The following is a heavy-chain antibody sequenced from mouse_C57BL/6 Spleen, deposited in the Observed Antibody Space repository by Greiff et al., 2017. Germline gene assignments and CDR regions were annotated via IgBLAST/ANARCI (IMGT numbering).Heavy chain of an antibody. V-gene: IGHV1-72*01. CDR2: IDPKSGGT. D-gene: IGHD1-1*01. J-gene: IGHJ1*03. CDR3: ARRGAYYGSSYDWYFDV. Sequence: QVQLQQPGAELVKPGASVKLSCKASGYTFTSYWMHWVKQRPGRGLEWIGRIDPKSGGTKYNEKFKSKATLTVDKPSSTAYMQLSSLTSEDSAVYYCARRGAYYGSSYDWYFDVWGTGTTVTVSS. CDR1: GYTFTSYW.